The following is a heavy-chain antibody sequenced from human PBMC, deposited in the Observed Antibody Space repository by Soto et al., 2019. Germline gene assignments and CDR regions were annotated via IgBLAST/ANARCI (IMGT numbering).Heavy chain of an antibody. CDR1: GDSFNNYF. V-gene: IGHV1-46*02. J-gene: IGHJ1*01. CDR3: VRQQSPGIFKY. CDR2: VVASGDYT. Sequence: ASVKVSCKASGDSFNNYFFHWVRQAPGQGLEWMGYVVASGDYTGCTQKFQGRFTVTKDTSTTTVYMDLSSLTFEDTAVYYCVRQQSPGIFKYWGQGIPVTV.